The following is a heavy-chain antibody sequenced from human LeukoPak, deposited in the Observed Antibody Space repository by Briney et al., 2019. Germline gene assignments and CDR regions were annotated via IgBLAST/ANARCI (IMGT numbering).Heavy chain of an antibody. D-gene: IGHD2-15*01. J-gene: IGHJ3*02. V-gene: IGHV4-39*07. Sequence: SETLSLTCTVSGGSISSRSYYWGWIRQPPGKGLEWIGIIYYSGSTYSNPSLRSRVTISVDTSKNQFSLKLSSVTAADTAVYYCARHNIAGAAFDIWGQGTMVTVSS. CDR1: GGSISSRSYY. CDR2: IYYSGST. CDR3: ARHNIAGAAFDI.